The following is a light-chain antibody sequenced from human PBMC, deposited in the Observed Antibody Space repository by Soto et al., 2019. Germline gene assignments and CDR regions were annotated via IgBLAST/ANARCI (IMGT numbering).Light chain of an antibody. CDR3: SSYTSSRTYV. V-gene: IGLV2-14*01. Sequence: QSALTQPASVSGSPGQSITISCTGTSSDVGGYNYVSWYQQYPGKVPKLMIYDVSYRPSGVSNRFSGSKSGNTASLTISGLQAEDEADYYCSSYTSSRTYVFGTGTKVTVL. CDR1: SSDVGGYNY. J-gene: IGLJ1*01. CDR2: DVS.